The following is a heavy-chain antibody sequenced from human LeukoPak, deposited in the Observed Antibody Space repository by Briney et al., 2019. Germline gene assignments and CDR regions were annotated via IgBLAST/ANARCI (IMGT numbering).Heavy chain of an antibody. CDR3: ARVHYDILTGYSYFDY. J-gene: IGHJ4*02. Sequence: ASVKVSCKASGYTFTSYGISWVRQAPGQGLERMGWISAYNDNTNYAQKLQGRVTMTTDTSTSTAYMELRSLRSGDTAVYYCARVHYDILTGYSYFDYWGQGTLVTVSS. CDR2: ISAYNDNT. D-gene: IGHD3-9*01. CDR1: GYTFTSYG. V-gene: IGHV1-18*01.